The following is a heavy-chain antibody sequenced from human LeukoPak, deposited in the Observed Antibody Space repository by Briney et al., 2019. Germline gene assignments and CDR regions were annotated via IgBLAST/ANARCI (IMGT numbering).Heavy chain of an antibody. CDR1: GFTFSSYE. D-gene: IGHD2-8*01. V-gene: IGHV3-48*03. CDR3: ARDYTNDGIDV. CDR2: IRGSGNTI. Sequence: GGSLRLSCAASGFTFSSYEMNWVSQAPGKGLEWLSYIRGSGNTIYYADSVKGRFTISRDNAKNSLYLQMDSLRAEDTAVYYCARDYTNDGIDVWGQGTTVTVSS. J-gene: IGHJ6*02.